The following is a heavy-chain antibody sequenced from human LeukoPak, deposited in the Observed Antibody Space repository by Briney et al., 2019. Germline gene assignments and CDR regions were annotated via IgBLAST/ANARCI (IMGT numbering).Heavy chain of an antibody. Sequence: PSETLSLTCTVSGGSISSYYWSWIRQPPGKGLEWIGYIYYSGSSNYNPSLKSRVTISVDTSKNQFSLKLSSVTAADTAVYYCARSKSYGDAYAFDIWGQGTMVTVSS. CDR1: GGSISSYY. CDR3: ARSKSYGDAYAFDI. V-gene: IGHV4-59*08. J-gene: IGHJ3*02. D-gene: IGHD4-17*01. CDR2: IYYSGSS.